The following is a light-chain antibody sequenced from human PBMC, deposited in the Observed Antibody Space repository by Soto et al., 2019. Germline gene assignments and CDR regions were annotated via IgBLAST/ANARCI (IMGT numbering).Light chain of an antibody. CDR2: RDI. CDR3: QVWDSSTAYEV. Sequence: SYELTQPLSVSVAMGQTARIPCGGNNIGSKHVHWSQQKPGQAPLLVIYRDINRPSGIPERFSGSNSGNTATLTISRVQAGDEADYYCQVWDSSTAYEVFVGGTKRTVL. V-gene: IGLV3-9*01. J-gene: IGLJ2*01. CDR1: NIGSKH.